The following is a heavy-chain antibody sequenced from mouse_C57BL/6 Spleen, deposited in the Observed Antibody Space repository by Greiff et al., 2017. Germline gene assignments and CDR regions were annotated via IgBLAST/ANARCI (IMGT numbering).Heavy chain of an antibody. CDR2: IHPNSGST. CDR1: GYTFTSYW. Sequence: QVQLQQPGAELVKPGASVKLSCKASGYTFTSYWMHWVKQRPGQGLEWIGMIHPNSGSTNYNEKFKSKATLTVDKSSSTAYMQLSSLTSEDSAVYYCARSTVDEDAMAYWGQGTSVTVSS. J-gene: IGHJ4*01. V-gene: IGHV1-64*01. D-gene: IGHD1-1*01. CDR3: ARSTVDEDAMAY.